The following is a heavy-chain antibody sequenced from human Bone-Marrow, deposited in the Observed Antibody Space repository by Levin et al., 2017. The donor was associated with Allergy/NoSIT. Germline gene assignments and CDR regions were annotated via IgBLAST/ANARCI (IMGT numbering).Heavy chain of an antibody. V-gene: IGHV3-15*01. Sequence: PGGSLRLSCAASGFPFSEAWMTWVRQAPGKGLEWVGRIKSKTDGGTIDYAAPVKGRFSISRDDSKDTLFLHMNNLKSEDTGVYFCVMSPKFWGQGALVTVSA. CDR2: IKSKTDGGTI. CDR1: GFPFSEAW. CDR3: VMSPKF. D-gene: IGHD2-21*01. J-gene: IGHJ4*02.